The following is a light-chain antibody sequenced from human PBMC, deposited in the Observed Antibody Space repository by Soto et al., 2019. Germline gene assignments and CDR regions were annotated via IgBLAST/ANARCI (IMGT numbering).Light chain of an antibody. CDR2: DAS. V-gene: IGKV3-11*01. J-gene: IGKJ1*01. CDR3: HQRSK. CDR1: QSVSSY. Sequence: EIVLTQSPATLPLSPGERATLSCRASQSVSSYLAWYQQKPGQAPRLLIYDASNRATGIPARFSGSGSGTDFTLTISSLEPEDFAVYYCHQRSKFGQGTKVEIK.